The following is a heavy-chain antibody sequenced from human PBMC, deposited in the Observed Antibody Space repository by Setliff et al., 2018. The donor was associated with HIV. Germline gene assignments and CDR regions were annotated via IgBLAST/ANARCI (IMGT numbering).Heavy chain of an antibody. CDR2: VYYSGGT. CDR1: GGSVSDTSYY. J-gene: IGHJ4*02. V-gene: IGHV4-39*01. CDR3: ARLGGSGYDFRGYFDY. Sequence: SETLSLTCTVSGGSVSDTSYYWGWIRQPPGKGLGWLANVYYSGGTYYNPSLHSRVTISVDTSRNQFSLKLTSVTAADTALYFCARLGGSGYDFRGYFDYWGQGKLVTVSS. D-gene: IGHD5-12*01.